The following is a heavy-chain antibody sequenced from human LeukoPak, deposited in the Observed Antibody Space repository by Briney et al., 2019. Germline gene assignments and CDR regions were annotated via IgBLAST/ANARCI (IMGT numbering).Heavy chain of an antibody. CDR3: AKHALWFGELFPGYFDY. D-gene: IGHD3-10*01. Sequence: LPGRSLRPAYNQRECAFKGKTVDLVRRALGKKMKWVSANSGSGGSTYYADSMKGRFTISRDNSKDTLYLQMNSLRAEDTAVYYCAKHALWFGELFPGYFDYWGQGTLVTVSS. J-gene: IGHJ4*02. CDR1: ECAFKGKT. V-gene: IGHV3-23*01. CDR2: NSGSGGST.